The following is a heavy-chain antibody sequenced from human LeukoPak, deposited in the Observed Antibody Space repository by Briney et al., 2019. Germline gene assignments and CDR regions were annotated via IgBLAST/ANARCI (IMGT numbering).Heavy chain of an antibody. D-gene: IGHD1-26*01. CDR3: ASNSRSNSYYYYMDV. CDR2: IYSGGDT. V-gene: IGHV4-59*01. CDR1: GGSFSSYY. Sequence: PSETLSLTCAVSGGSFSSYYWSWIRQPPGKGLEWIGYIYSGGDTNYNPSLKSRVTISVDTSKNQFSLNLSSVTAADTAVYYCASNSRSNSYYYYMDVWGKGTTVTVSS. J-gene: IGHJ6*03.